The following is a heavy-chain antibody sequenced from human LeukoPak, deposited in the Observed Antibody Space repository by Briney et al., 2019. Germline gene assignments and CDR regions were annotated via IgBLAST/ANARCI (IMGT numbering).Heavy chain of an antibody. Sequence: GASVKVSCKASGYTFTSYDINWVRQATGQGLEWMGWMNPNSGNTGYAQKFQGRVTMTRNTSISTAYMELSSLRSEGTAVYYCARGVRGGVVYYYYYMDVWGKGTTVTVSS. CDR1: GYTFTSYD. D-gene: IGHD2-15*01. CDR2: MNPNSGNT. J-gene: IGHJ6*03. V-gene: IGHV1-8*01. CDR3: ARGVRGGVVYYYYYMDV.